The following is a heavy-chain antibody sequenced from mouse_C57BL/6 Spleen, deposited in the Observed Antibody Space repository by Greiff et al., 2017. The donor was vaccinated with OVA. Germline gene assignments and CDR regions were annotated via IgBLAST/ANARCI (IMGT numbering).Heavy chain of an antibody. D-gene: IGHD1-1*01. V-gene: IGHV1-80*01. CDR2: IYPGDGDT. Sequence: QVQLQQSGAELVKPGASVKISCKASGYAFSSYWMNWVKQRPGKGLEWIGQIYPGDGDTNYNGKFKGKATLTADKSSSPAYMQLSSLTSEDSAVYFCARFPFYYYGSSYWYFDVWGTGTTVTVSS. CDR3: ARFPFYYYGSSYWYFDV. CDR1: GYAFSSYW. J-gene: IGHJ1*03.